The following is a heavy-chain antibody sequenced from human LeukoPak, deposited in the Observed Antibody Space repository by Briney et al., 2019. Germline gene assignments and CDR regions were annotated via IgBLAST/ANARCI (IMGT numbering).Heavy chain of an antibody. V-gene: IGHV4-59*05. J-gene: IGHJ5*02. CDR3: ARRAYSGSYYWFDP. D-gene: IGHD1-26*01. CDR1: GGSISSYY. CDR2: IYYSGST. Sequence: SETLSLTCTVSGGSISSYYWSWIRQPPGKGLEWIGSIYYSGSTYYNPSLKSRVTISVDTSKNQFSLKLSSVTAADAAVYYCARRAYSGSYYWFDPWGQGTLVTVSS.